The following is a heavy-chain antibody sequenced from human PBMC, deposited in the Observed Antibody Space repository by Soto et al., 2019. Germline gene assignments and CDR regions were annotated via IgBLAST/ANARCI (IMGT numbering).Heavy chain of an antibody. V-gene: IGHV3-73*02. J-gene: IGHJ6*02. CDR1: GFTFSGSA. Sequence: EVQLVEYGGGLVQPGGSLKLSCAASGFTFSGSAMHWVRQASGKGLEWVGRIRSKANSYATAYAASVKGRFTISRDDSKNTAYLQMNSLKTEDTAVYYCTSRSGSYSYYYYGMDVWGHGTTVTVSS. CDR3: TSRSGSYSYYYYGMDV. D-gene: IGHD1-26*01. CDR2: IRSKANSYAT.